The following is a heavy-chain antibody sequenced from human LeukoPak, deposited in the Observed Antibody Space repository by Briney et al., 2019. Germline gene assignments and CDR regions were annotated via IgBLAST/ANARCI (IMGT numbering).Heavy chain of an antibody. CDR1: GFTFSSYG. D-gene: IGHD3-22*01. Sequence: GESLRLSCAASGFTFSSYGMHWVRQAPGKGLEWVAAISHDGSNKYYADSVKGRFTISRDNSKNTLYLQMNSLRAEDTAVYNCAKDGYDGSGAYIDYWGQGTLVTVSS. V-gene: IGHV3-30*18. CDR2: ISHDGSNK. J-gene: IGHJ4*02. CDR3: AKDGYDGSGAYIDY.